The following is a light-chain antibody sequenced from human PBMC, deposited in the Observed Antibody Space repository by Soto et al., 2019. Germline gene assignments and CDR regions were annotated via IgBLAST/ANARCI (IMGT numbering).Light chain of an antibody. CDR1: QSASVW. V-gene: IGKV1-5*03. CDR2: KAS. Sequence: DIQMTQSPSTLSASVGETVTITCRASQSASVWLAWYQQKPGTAPKLLISKASSLESGVPSRFTGSGSWTEFTLTITSLQPDDFATYYCQQYNTYSPWAFGQGTKVEI. J-gene: IGKJ1*01. CDR3: QQYNTYSPWA.